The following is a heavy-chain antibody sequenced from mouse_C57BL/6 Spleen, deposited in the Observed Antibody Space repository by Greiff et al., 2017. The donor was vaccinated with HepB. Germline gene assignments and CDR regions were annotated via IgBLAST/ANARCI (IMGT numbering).Heavy chain of an antibody. Sequence: VQRVESGPGLVAPSQSLSITCTVSGFSLTSYGVSWVRQPPGKGLEWLGVIWGDGSTSYHSALISRLSISKDNSKSQVCLKLNRLQTDDTATYYCANGGDYDYGLYFDYWGQGTTLTVSS. V-gene: IGHV2-3*01. D-gene: IGHD2-4*01. J-gene: IGHJ2*01. CDR3: ANGGDYDYGLYFDY. CDR2: IWGDGST. CDR1: GFSLTSYG.